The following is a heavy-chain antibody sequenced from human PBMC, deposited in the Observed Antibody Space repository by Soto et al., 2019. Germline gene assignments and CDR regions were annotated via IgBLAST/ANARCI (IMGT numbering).Heavy chain of an antibody. CDR3: APGQGYEGVRWFDP. D-gene: IGHD3-10*01. Sequence: QVQLVESGGGVVQPGRSLRLSCAASGFTFSSYAMHWVRQAPGKGLEWVAVISYDGSNKYYADSVKGRFTISRDNSKNTLYLQMNSLRAEDTAVYYCAPGQGYEGVRWFDPWGQGTLVTVSS. CDR2: ISYDGSNK. CDR1: GFTFSSYA. J-gene: IGHJ5*02. V-gene: IGHV3-30-3*01.